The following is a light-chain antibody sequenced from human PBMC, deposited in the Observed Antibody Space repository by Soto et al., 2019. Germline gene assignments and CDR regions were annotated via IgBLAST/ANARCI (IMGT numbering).Light chain of an antibody. CDR2: STS. J-gene: IGKJ1*01. CDR3: LKYWDYSWK. V-gene: IGKV1-17*01. CDR1: QVIGNT. Sequence: IQIAHSPSSLSEFVGGGVSVTSLASQVIGNTYIAWYQQRVGRPTKRLIYSTSALQSGVPWRFSGSGSGTELSLTISSMQPEDSATYYCLKYWDYSWKCGQGNTGAIK.